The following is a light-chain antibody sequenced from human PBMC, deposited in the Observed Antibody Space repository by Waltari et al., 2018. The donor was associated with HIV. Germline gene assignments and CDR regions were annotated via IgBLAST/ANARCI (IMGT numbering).Light chain of an antibody. V-gene: IGLV6-57*03. CDR3: QSYDSTNPCI. J-gene: IGLJ1*01. Sequence: NFILTQPHSVSESPGKTVTISCARSSGGIDSNPVPGYQQRPGRAPTPVIYEDNQRPSWVPDRFSGSIDSSSNSASLTIYDLKTEDEADYYCQSYDSTNPCIFGTGTRVTVL. CDR1: SGGIDSNP. CDR2: EDN.